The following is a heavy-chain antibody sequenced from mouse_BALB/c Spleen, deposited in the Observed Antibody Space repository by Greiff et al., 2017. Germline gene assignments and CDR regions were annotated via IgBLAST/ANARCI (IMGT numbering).Heavy chain of an antibody. CDR2: ISYDGSN. CDR1: GYSITSGYY. J-gene: IGHJ3*01. V-gene: IGHV3-6*02. CDR3: ARGNWDWFAY. Sequence: ESGPGLVKPSQSLSLTCSVTGYSITSGYYWNWIRQFPGNKLEWMGYISYDGSNNYNPSLKNRISITRDTSKNQFFLKLNSVTTEDTATYYCARGNWDWFAYWGQGTLVNVSA. D-gene: IGHD4-1*01.